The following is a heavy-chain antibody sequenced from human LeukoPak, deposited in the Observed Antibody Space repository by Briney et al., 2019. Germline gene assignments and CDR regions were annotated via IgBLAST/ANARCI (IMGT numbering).Heavy chain of an antibody. J-gene: IGHJ6*02. CDR2: INPNSGGT. CDR1: GYTFTGYY. Sequence: GASVKVSCKASGYTFTGYYMHWVRQAPGQGLEWMGWINPNSGGTNYAQKFQGRVTMTRDTSISTAYMELSRLRSDDTAVYYCAKPLFHCSSTSCYLANYYGMDVWGQGTTVTVSS. CDR3: AKPLFHCSSTSCYLANYYGMDV. D-gene: IGHD2-2*01. V-gene: IGHV1-2*02.